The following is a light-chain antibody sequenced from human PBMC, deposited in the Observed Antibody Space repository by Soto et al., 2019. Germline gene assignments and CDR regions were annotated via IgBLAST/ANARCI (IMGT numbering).Light chain of an antibody. J-gene: IGKJ4*01. V-gene: IGKV1-5*01. CDR1: QSISSW. CDR2: DAS. Sequence: DIQMTQSLSTLSASVGDRVTITCRASQSISSWLAWYQQKPGKAPKLLIYDASSLESGFPSRFSGSGSGTEFNLTISSLQPDDFATYYCQQYNSYPLTFGGGTKVEIK. CDR3: QQYNSYPLT.